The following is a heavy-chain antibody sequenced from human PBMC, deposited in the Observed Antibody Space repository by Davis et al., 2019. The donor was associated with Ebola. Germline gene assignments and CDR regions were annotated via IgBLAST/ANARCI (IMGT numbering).Heavy chain of an antibody. CDR2: IRSKANSYAT. CDR1: GFTFSGSA. D-gene: IGHD4-17*01. Sequence: GESLKIPCAASGFTFSGSAMHRVRQASGKGLEWVGRIRSKANSYATAYAASVQGRFTISRDDSKNTAYLQMNSLKTEDTAVYYCTSTVTTGQSDYWGQGTLVTVSS. CDR3: TSTVTTGQSDY. J-gene: IGHJ4*02. V-gene: IGHV3-73*01.